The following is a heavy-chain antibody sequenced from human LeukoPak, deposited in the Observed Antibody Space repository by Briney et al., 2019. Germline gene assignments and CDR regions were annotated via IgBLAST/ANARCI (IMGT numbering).Heavy chain of an antibody. V-gene: IGHV3-23*01. D-gene: IGHD5/OR15-5a*01. CDR1: GFTFTNYA. Sequence: GGSLRLSCAASGFTFTNYAMSWVRQAPGKGLEWVSGISGGGASTYYADSVKGRFTISRDNSKNTLYLQMNSLRADDTAVYYCAKRSGCSVYDWDYHFYYYMDVWGKGTTVTVSS. J-gene: IGHJ6*03. CDR3: AKRSGCSVYDWDYHFYYYMDV. CDR2: ISGGGAST.